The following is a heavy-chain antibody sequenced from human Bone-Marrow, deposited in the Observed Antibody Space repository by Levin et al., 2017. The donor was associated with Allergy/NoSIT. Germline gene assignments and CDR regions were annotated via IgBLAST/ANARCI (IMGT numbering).Heavy chain of an antibody. D-gene: IGHD3-16*01. CDR2: INYSTGT. CDR1: GGSISSGSDY. J-gene: IGHJ4*02. V-gene: IGHV4-39*06. CDR3: ARVEMMGRDYRFWH. Sequence: SETLSLTCTVSGGSISSGSDYWGWIRQPPGEGLEWIGIINYSTGTYYNPSLKSRVTISLDTSKNQFALKLSSVPAADTAIYYCARVEMMGRDYRFWHWGLGTLVTVSS.